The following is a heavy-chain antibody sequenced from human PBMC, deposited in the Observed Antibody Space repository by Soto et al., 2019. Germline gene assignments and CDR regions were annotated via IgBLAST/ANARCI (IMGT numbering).Heavy chain of an antibody. V-gene: IGHV1-2*02. CDR2: MNPKSGGA. CDR3: ARGDSQVSSVFDY. J-gene: IGHJ4*02. CDR1: GYTFTDYY. D-gene: IGHD3-16*01. Sequence: ASVKVSCKTSGYTFTDYYTHWVRQAPGQGLEWMGWMNPKSGGAYFAQKFQGRVTLTRDTSIGTAYIEVNSLTSDDTAVYYCARGDSQVSSVFDYWGQGMLVTVSS.